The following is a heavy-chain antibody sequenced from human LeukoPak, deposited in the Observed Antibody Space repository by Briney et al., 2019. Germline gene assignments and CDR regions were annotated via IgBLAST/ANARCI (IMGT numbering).Heavy chain of an antibody. J-gene: IGHJ6*02. V-gene: IGHV3-30*18. CDR3: AKGPVGYCSGGSCYGGYYYGMDV. D-gene: IGHD2-15*01. CDR1: GFTFSSYG. Sequence: GRSLRLSCAASGFTFSSYGMHWVRQAPGKGLEWVAVISYDGSNKYYADSVKGRFTISRDNSKNTLYLQMNSLRAEDTAVYYCAKGPVGYCSGGSCYGGYYYGMDVWGQGTTVTVSS. CDR2: ISYDGSNK.